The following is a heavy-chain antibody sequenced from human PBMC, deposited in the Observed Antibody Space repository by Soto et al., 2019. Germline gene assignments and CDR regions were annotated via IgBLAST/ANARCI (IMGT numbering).Heavy chain of an antibody. Sequence: QVQLVQSGAEVKKPGASVKVSCKASGYTFTSYGISWVRQAPGQGLEWMGWISAYNGNTNYAQKLQGRGTMTTDTSTSTAYLELRSLRSDDTAVYYCARDFLYCSGGSCYSTGPRYGMDVWGQGTTVTVSS. CDR1: GYTFTSYG. CDR3: ARDFLYCSGGSCYSTGPRYGMDV. V-gene: IGHV1-18*01. D-gene: IGHD2-15*01. CDR2: ISAYNGNT. J-gene: IGHJ6*02.